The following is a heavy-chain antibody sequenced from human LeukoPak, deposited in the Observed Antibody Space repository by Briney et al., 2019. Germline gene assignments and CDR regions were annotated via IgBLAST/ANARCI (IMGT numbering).Heavy chain of an antibody. V-gene: IGHV4-61*01. D-gene: IGHD2-21*01. CDR3: ARHTPGQGVLFDAFDI. CDR2: IYYSGST. Sequence: SQTLSLTYTVSGGSISSGSYYWSWIRQPPGKGLEWIGYIYYSGSTNYNPSLKSRVTISVDTSKNQFSLKLSSVTAADTAVYYCARHTPGQGVLFDAFDIWGQGTMVTVSS. J-gene: IGHJ3*02. CDR1: GGSISSGSYY.